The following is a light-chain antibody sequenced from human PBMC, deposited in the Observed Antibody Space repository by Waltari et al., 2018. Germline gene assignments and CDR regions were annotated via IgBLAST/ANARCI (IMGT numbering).Light chain of an antibody. V-gene: IGLV7-46*01. J-gene: IGLJ3*02. Sequence: QAVVTQEPSLTVSPGGTVTLTCGSSTGAVTSGHYPYWFQQKPGQAPRTLIYDTSNKHTWTRAWVSGSLRGGKAAVSFSGAQPEDEAEYYCLISYSGARFVFGGGTKLTVL. CDR1: TGAVTSGHY. CDR2: DTS. CDR3: LISYSGARFV.